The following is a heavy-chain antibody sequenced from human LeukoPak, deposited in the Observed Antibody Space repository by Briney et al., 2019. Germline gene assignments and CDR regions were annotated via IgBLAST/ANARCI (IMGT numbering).Heavy chain of an antibody. CDR2: IRYDGSNK. Sequence: GGPLRLSCVASGFTFSNYGMHWVRQAPGKGLEWVAFIRYDGSNKYYGDSVKGRSTISRDNSKNTLYLQVKSLRAEDTAVYYCAKRSDIDTFHIWGQGTMVTVSS. V-gene: IGHV3-30*02. CDR1: GFTFSNYG. D-gene: IGHD6-19*01. CDR3: AKRSDIDTFHI. J-gene: IGHJ3*02.